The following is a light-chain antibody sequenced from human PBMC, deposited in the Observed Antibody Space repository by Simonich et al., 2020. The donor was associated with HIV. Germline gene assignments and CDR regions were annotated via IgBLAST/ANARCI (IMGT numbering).Light chain of an antibody. Sequence: DIQMTQSPSSLSASVGDRVTITCRASQGISNSLAWYQQKPEKAPKLLLYAASRLENGVPSRFSGSGSGTDYTLTISSLQPEDFATYYCQQYYSTPPWTFGQGTKVEIK. J-gene: IGKJ1*01. V-gene: IGKV1-NL1*01. CDR2: AAS. CDR3: QQYYSTPPWT. CDR1: QGISNS.